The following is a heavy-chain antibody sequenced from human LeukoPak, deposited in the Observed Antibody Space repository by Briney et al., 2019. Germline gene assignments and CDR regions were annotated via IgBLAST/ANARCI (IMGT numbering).Heavy chain of an antibody. CDR2: ISFDGTNK. V-gene: IGHV3-30*18. J-gene: IGHJ4*02. D-gene: IGHD6-13*01. CDR3: AKGGGTGYSSSWYSN. Sequence: GGSLRLSCAASGFTFSSYGMHWVRQAPGKGLEWVAVISFDGTNKFYADSVKGRFTTSRDNSKKTVYLQMNSLRAEDAAVYYCAKGGGTGYSSSWYSNWGQGTLVTVSS. CDR1: GFTFSSYG.